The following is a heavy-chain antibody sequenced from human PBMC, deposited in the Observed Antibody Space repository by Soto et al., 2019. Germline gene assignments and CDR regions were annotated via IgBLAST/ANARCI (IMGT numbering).Heavy chain of an antibody. V-gene: IGHV4-30-4*01. D-gene: IGHD3-22*01. Sequence: PSETLSLTCTVSGGSISSGDYYWSWIRHPPGKGLEWIGYIYYSGSTYYNPSLKSRVTISVDTSKNQFSLKLSSVTAADTAVYYCARDSPYYDSRGGNAFDIWGQGTMVTVSS. CDR3: ARDSPYYDSRGGNAFDI. CDR2: IYYSGST. CDR1: GGSISSGDYY. J-gene: IGHJ3*02.